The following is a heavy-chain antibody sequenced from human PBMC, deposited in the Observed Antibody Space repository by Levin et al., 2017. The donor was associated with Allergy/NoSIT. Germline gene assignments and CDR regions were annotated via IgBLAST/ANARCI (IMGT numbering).Heavy chain of an antibody. CDR1: GFTFSSYW. D-gene: IGHD4-17*01. CDR3: ARDNYGDYGY. J-gene: IGHJ4*02. CDR2: IKEDGSDK. Sequence: GESLKISCAASGFTFSSYWMSWVRQAPGKGLEWVANIKEDGSDKYYVDSVKGRFTISRDNAKNSLYLQMNSLRAEDTAVYYCARDNYGDYGYWGQGTLVTVSS. V-gene: IGHV3-7*01.